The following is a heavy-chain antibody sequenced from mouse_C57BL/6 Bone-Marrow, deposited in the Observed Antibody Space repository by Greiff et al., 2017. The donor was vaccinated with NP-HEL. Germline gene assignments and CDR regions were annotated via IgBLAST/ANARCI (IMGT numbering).Heavy chain of an antibody. D-gene: IGHD1-1*01. CDR3: TGITTVVRAY. J-gene: IGHJ3*01. Sequence: EVQLHQSGAELVRPGASVKLSCTASGFNIKDDYMHWVKQRPEQGLEWIGWIDPENGDTEYASKFQGKATITADTSSTTAYLQLSSLTSEDTAVYYCTGITTVVRAYWGQGTLVTVSA. CDR2: IDPENGDT. V-gene: IGHV14-4*01. CDR1: GFNIKDDY.